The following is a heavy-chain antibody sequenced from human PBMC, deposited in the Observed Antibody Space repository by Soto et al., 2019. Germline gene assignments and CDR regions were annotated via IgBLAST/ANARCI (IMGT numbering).Heavy chain of an antibody. CDR2: ISSNGGST. J-gene: IGHJ3*02. Sequence: EVQLVESGGGLVQPGGSLRLSCAASGFTFSSYAMHWVRQAPGKGLEYVSAISSNGGSTYYANSVKGRFTISRANSKNTLYLQMGSLRAEDMAVYYGARGHEGYAFDIWGQGTMVTVSS. CDR3: ARGHEGYAFDI. CDR1: GFTFSSYA. V-gene: IGHV3-64*01.